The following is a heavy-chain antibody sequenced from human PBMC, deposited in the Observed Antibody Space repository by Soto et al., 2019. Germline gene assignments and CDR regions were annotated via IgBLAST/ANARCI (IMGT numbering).Heavy chain of an antibody. D-gene: IGHD2-21*02. Sequence: VQLVESGGGLVQPGGSLRLSCAGSGFTFGAYTMAWVRQAPGKGLEWVSGIKGNGTDTYYADSVKGRFTISRDISRNTLYLQMNSLRPDDTGIYFCAKTGTVTARRRFDYWGQRALVTVSS. V-gene: IGHV3-23*04. CDR3: AKTGTVTARRRFDY. CDR2: IKGNGTDT. J-gene: IGHJ4*02. CDR1: GFTFGAYT.